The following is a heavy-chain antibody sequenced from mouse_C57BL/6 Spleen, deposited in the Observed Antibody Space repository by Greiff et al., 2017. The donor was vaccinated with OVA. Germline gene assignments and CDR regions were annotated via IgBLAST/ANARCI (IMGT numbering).Heavy chain of an antibody. Sequence: EVQLQQSGPELVKPGASVKMSCKASGYTFTDYNMHWVKQSHGKSLEWIGYINPNNGGTSYNQKFKGKATLTVNKSSSTAYMELRSLTSEDSAVYYCAREAYYGNPHYYAMDYWGQGTSVTVSS. J-gene: IGHJ4*01. CDR2: INPNNGGT. D-gene: IGHD2-10*01. CDR1: GYTFTDYN. CDR3: AREAYYGNPHYYAMDY. V-gene: IGHV1-22*01.